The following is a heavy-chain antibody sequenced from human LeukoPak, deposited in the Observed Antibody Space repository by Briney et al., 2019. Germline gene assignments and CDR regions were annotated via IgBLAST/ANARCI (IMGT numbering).Heavy chain of an antibody. J-gene: IGHJ4*02. V-gene: IGHV5-51*01. CDR2: IYPGDSDT. CDR3: AINYYGSSGHYSGAY. Sequence: GESLKISCKGSGYSFTSYWIGWVRQMPGKGLEWMGIIYPGDSDTRYSPSFQGQVTISADKSISTAYLQWSSLKASDTAMYYCAINYYGSSGHYSGAYWGQGTLVTVSS. D-gene: IGHD3-22*01. CDR1: GYSFTSYW.